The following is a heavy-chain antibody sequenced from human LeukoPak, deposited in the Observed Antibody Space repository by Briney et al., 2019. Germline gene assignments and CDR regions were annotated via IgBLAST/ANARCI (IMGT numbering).Heavy chain of an antibody. CDR1: GGSFSGYY. CDR3: ARGRYGSGSYYTLNWFDP. D-gene: IGHD3-10*01. J-gene: IGHJ5*02. V-gene: IGHV4-34*01. CDR2: INHSGST. Sequence: SETLSLTCAVYGGSFSGYYWSWIRQPPGKGLEWIGEINHSGSTNYNPSLKSRVTISVDTSKNQFSLKLSSVTAADTAVYYCARGRYGSGSYYTLNWFDPWGQGTLVTVSS.